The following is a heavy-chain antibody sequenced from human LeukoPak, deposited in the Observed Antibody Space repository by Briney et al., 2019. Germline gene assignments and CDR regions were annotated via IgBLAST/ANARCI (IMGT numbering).Heavy chain of an antibody. D-gene: IGHD2-15*01. CDR3: ARLMGYCSGAGPCLSNYYYYGMDV. CDR1: GYSFTNYW. J-gene: IGHJ6*02. Sequence: NLGESLKISCKGSGYSFTNYWIGWVRQMPGKGLEWMGIIYPGDSDTRYSPSFQGQVTISADKSISTAYLQWSSLKASDTAMYYCARLMGYCSGAGPCLSNYYYYGMDVWGQGTTVTVSS. CDR2: IYPGDSDT. V-gene: IGHV5-51*01.